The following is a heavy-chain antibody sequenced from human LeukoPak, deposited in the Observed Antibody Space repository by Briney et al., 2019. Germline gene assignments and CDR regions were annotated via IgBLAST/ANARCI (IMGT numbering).Heavy chain of an antibody. CDR3: AREGITIFGVARDAFDI. V-gene: IGHV1-2*02. J-gene: IGHJ3*02. Sequence: XSVKVSCKASGYTFTSYGISWVRQAPGQGLEWMGWINPNSGGTNYAQNFQGRVTMTRDTSISTAYMEVRSLTSDDTAVYYCAREGITIFGVARDAFDIWGQGTMVTVSS. D-gene: IGHD3-3*01. CDR2: INPNSGGT. CDR1: GYTFTSYG.